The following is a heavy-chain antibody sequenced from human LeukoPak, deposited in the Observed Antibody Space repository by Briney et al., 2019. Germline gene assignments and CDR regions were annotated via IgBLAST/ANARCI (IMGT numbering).Heavy chain of an antibody. CDR2: IYTSGST. CDR1: GGSISSYY. J-gene: IGHJ3*02. D-gene: IGHD4-17*01. V-gene: IGHV4-4*07. Sequence: SETLSLTCTVPGGSISSYYWSWIRQPAGKGLEWIGRIYTSGSTNYNPSLKSRVTMSVDTSKNQFSLKLSSVTAADTAVYYCARSDYGDYFSPADAFDIWGHGTMVTVSS. CDR3: ARSDYGDYFSPADAFDI.